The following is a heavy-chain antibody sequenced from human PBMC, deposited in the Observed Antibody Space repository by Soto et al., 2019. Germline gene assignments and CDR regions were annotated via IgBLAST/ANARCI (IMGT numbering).Heavy chain of an antibody. Sequence: EVQLLESGGGLVQPGGSLRLSCAASGFTFSSYAMSWVRQAPGKGLEWVSAISGSGGSTYYADSVKGRFTISRDNSKNTLYRKKNSRRPEDTAVDNCAKEPAPGNCGRPRGNGGGDYWGQGTLVTVSS. CDR1: GFTFSSYA. D-gene: IGHD2-2*01. V-gene: IGHV3-23*01. CDR3: AKEPAPGNCGRPRGNGGGDY. CDR2: ISGSGGST. J-gene: IGHJ4*02.